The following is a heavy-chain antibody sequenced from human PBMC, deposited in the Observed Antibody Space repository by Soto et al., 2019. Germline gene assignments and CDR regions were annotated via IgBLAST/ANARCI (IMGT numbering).Heavy chain of an antibody. J-gene: IGHJ3*02. CDR1: GFTFSTYW. CDR2: INGDGSYT. V-gene: IGHV3-74*01. CDR3: VRTWHGFDI. Sequence: EVHLVESGGGLVQPGGSLRLSCAASGFTFSTYWMHWVRQAPEKGLLWVSHINGDGSYTDFADSVKGRFTISRDNAKNTVYLQMQSLRDEDTAVYFCVRTWHGFDIWGPGTMVTVSS.